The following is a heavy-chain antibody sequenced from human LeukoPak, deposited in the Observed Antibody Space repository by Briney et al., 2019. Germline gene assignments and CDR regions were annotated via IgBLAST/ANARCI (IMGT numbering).Heavy chain of an antibody. V-gene: IGHV1-2*02. CDR1: GYTFSDYY. CDR2: INPNSGGT. Sequence: ASATVSCKASGYTFSDYYILWVRQAPGQGPEWMGWINPNSGGTNYAQKFQGRVTMTRDTSISTAYMELSRLRSDDTAVYYCAREGGSGYVGWGQGTLVTVSS. CDR3: AREGGSGYVG. D-gene: IGHD5-12*01. J-gene: IGHJ4*02.